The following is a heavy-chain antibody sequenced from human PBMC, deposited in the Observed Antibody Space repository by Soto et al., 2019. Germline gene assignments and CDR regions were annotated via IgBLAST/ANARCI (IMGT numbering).Heavy chain of an antibody. J-gene: IGHJ6*02. Sequence: QVQLVQSGAEVKKTGSSVKVSCKASGGTFSIYGFSWVRQAPGQGPEWIGGIIPILTTPNYAQKFQGRVTIVADESTTTVYMELSSLKFEDTAVYYCATSVGIAPTGEDGMDAWGQVTSVTVSS. V-gene: IGHV1-69*01. CDR1: GGTFSIYG. CDR3: ATSVGIAPTGEDGMDA. D-gene: IGHD2-8*02. CDR2: IIPILTTP.